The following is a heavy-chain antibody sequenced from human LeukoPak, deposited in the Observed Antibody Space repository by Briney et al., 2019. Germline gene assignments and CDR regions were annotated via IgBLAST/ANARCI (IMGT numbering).Heavy chain of an antibody. V-gene: IGHV3-33*01. Sequence: GGSLRLSCAASGFTFSTYGMHWVRQAPGKGLEWVAVIWYDGSNKYYADSVKGRFTISRDNSKNTLYLQMNSLRAEDTAVYYCAREHYSGSGTHLGYWGQGTLVTVSS. CDR3: AREHYSGSGTHLGY. CDR2: IWYDGSNK. CDR1: GFTFSTYG. D-gene: IGHD3-10*01. J-gene: IGHJ4*02.